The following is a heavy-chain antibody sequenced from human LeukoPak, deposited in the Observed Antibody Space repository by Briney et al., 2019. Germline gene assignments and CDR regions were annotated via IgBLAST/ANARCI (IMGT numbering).Heavy chain of an antibody. Sequence: PSETLSLTCTVSGGSICSSSYYWSWFRQPPGEGLEWIGYIYYSGSTNYNPSLKSRVTISVDTSKNQFSLKLSSVTAADTAVYYCARAHRTNWGSFDIWGQGTMVTVSS. V-gene: IGHV4-61*05. CDR3: ARAHRTNWGSFDI. J-gene: IGHJ3*02. CDR1: GGSICSSSYY. D-gene: IGHD7-27*01. CDR2: IYYSGST.